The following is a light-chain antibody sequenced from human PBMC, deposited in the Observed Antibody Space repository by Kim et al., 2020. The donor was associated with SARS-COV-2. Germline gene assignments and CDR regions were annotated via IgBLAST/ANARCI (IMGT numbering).Light chain of an antibody. J-gene: IGLJ3*02. Sequence: PRQEDKNPCGENHIGSKSLHWYQQKPGRAPVLVIYYESDRPSRIPERFSCSNSGNTATLTISRVEAGDEADYYCQVWDSSSDHWVFGGGTQLTVL. CDR2: YES. V-gene: IGLV3-21*04. CDR3: QVWDSSSDHWV. CDR1: HIGSKS.